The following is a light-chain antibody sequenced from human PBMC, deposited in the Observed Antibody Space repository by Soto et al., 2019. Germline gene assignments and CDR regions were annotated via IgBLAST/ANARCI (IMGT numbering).Light chain of an antibody. V-gene: IGKV3-15*01. CDR1: QSLTSN. J-gene: IGKJ4*01. CDR2: DTS. CDR3: QQYNHWPRMLS. Sequence: EIVLTQSPGTLSLSPGERATLSCRASQSLTSNLAWYQQRPGQAPRLLIYDTSTRATDIPARFSGSGSGTEFTLTIASLQSEDFAVYYCQQYNHWPRMLSFGGGTKVDIK.